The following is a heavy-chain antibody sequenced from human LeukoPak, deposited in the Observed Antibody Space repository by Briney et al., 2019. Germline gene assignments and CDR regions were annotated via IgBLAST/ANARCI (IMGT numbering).Heavy chain of an antibody. CDR1: GFTFSSYS. CDR2: ISSSSSYI. CDR3: ARDKLPGGMSYYYYYGMDV. Sequence: GGSLRLSCAASGFTFSSYSMNWVRQAPGKGLEWVSSISSSSSYIYYADSVKDRFTISRDNAKNSLYLQMNSLRAEDTAVYYCARDKLPGGMSYYYYYGMDVWGKGTTVTASS. J-gene: IGHJ6*04. D-gene: IGHD3-16*01. V-gene: IGHV3-21*01.